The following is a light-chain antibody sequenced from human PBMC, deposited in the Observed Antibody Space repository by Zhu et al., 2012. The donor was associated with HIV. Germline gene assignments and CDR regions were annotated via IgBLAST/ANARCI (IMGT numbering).Light chain of an antibody. J-gene: IGKJ2*01. CDR1: QSVSGNY. CDR3: QQHGTSPYT. CDR2: DAS. V-gene: IGKV3D-20*01. Sequence: NVLTQSPATLSLSPGERATLSCGASQSVSGNYVVWYQQKPGLAPRLLIYDASKRATGIPDRFSGSRSGTEFTLTISRLEPEDFAVYYCQQHGTSPYTFGQGTKLEI.